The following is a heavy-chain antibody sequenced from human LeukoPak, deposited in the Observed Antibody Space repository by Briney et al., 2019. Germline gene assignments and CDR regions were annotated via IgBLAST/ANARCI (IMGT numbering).Heavy chain of an antibody. Sequence: SETLSLTCAVYGGSFSGYYWSWIRQPPGKGLEWIGSIYHSGSTYYNPSLKSRVTISVDTSKNQFSLKLSSVTAADTAVYYCARSYYYDSSGYYYAFDIWGQGTMVTVSS. J-gene: IGHJ3*02. CDR1: GGSFSGYY. D-gene: IGHD3-22*01. V-gene: IGHV4-34*01. CDR2: IYHSGST. CDR3: ARSYYYDSSGYYYAFDI.